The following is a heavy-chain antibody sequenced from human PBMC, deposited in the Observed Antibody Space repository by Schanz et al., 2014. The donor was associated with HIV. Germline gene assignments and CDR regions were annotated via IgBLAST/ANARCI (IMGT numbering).Heavy chain of an antibody. CDR3: ANTEFPYSSSSDYYYGMDV. V-gene: IGHV3-33*06. D-gene: IGHD6-6*01. Sequence: QVQVVESGGGVVRPGRSLRLSCAASGFTFNSFGMHWVRQAPGKGLEWVAASWYDGNTEYYADSVKGRFTISRDNSKKTLYLQMNSLRGEDSAVYYCANTEFPYSSSSDYYYGMDVWGQGTTVTVSS. CDR2: SWYDGNTE. CDR1: GFTFNSFG. J-gene: IGHJ6*02.